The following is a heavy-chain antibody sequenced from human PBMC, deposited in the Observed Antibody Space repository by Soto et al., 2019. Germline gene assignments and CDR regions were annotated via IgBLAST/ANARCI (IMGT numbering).Heavy chain of an antibody. CDR3: AKDDNAGGYAFDI. J-gene: IGHJ3*02. D-gene: IGHD2-8*01. CDR2: ISGSGGST. Sequence: GSLILFCAASGFTFRSYAMGWVRQAPGKGLEGVSAISGSGGSTYYADSVKGRFTISRDNSKNTLYLQMNSLRAEDTAVYYCAKDDNAGGYAFDIWGQGTMVTVSS. CDR1: GFTFRSYA. V-gene: IGHV3-23*01.